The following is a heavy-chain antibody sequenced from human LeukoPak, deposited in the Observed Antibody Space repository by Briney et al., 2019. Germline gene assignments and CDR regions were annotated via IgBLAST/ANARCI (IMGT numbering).Heavy chain of an antibody. CDR1: GGSISDYY. V-gene: IGHV4-59*01. D-gene: IGHD1-26*01. CDR3: ARLTVGALDY. J-gene: IGHJ4*02. Sequence: SETLSLTCTVSGGSISDYYWSWIRQPPGKGLEWIGYISNSGITNYNPSLKSRVTISVDTSKNQFSLKLSSVTAADTAVYYCARLTVGALDYWGQGTLVTVSS. CDR2: ISNSGIT.